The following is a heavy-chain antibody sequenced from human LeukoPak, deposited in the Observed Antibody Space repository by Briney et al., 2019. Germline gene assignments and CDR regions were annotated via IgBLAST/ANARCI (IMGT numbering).Heavy chain of an antibody. CDR3: AKAATYEMESMIVVVPMDY. V-gene: IGHV3-30*02. Sequence: GGSLRLSCAASGFTFSSYGMHWVRQAPGKGLEWVAFIRYDGSNKYYADSVKGRFTISRDNSKNTLYLQMNSLRAEDTAVYYCAKAATYEMESMIVVVPMDYWGQGTLATVSS. D-gene: IGHD3-22*01. CDR2: IRYDGSNK. J-gene: IGHJ4*02. CDR1: GFTFSSYG.